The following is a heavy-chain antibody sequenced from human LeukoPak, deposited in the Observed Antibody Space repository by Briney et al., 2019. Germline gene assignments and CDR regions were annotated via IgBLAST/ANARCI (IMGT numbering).Heavy chain of an antibody. CDR3: ARDQGYCTSVSCRGDAFDV. J-gene: IGHJ3*01. V-gene: IGHV3-9*01. CDR1: GFSFDDYA. D-gene: IGHD2-8*02. CDR2: ISWNSGSI. Sequence: GGSLRLSCAASGFSFDDYAMHWVRQAPGKGLEWVSGISWNSGSIGYVDSVKGRFTISRDNAKNSLSLQMNSLRVEDTAVYYCARDQGYCTSVSCRGDAFDVWGQGSMVSVSS.